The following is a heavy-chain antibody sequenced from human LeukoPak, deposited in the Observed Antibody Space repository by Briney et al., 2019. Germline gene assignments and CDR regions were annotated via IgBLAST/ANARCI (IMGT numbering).Heavy chain of an antibody. D-gene: IGHD4-17*01. CDR2: ISTEASST. V-gene: IGHV3-74*01. J-gene: IGHJ1*01. CDR3: AKEIYGDSTGGRFQQ. Sequence: GGSLRLSCAPSGFTFSSYWMHWVRQAPGKGRVWVSRISTEASSTTYADSVKGRFTISRDNAKNTLYLQMNSLRAEDTAVYYCAKEIYGDSTGGRFQQWGQGTLVTVSS. CDR1: GFTFSSYW.